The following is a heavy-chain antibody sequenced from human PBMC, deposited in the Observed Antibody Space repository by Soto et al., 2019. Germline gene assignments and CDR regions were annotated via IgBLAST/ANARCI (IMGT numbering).Heavy chain of an antibody. J-gene: IGHJ4*02. CDR1: GYGFRNYG. Sequence: QVQLVQSGAEVKRPGASVKVSCKTSGYGFRNYGISWVRQAPGQGLEWMGWISTYSGDTDYAQMFQDRITMTADTSTSTVHMELRSLTLGDTAIYYCARGWDYTDYYSDYWGQGTLVTVSS. D-gene: IGHD1-26*01. V-gene: IGHV1-18*01. CDR2: ISTYSGDT. CDR3: ARGWDYTDYYSDY.